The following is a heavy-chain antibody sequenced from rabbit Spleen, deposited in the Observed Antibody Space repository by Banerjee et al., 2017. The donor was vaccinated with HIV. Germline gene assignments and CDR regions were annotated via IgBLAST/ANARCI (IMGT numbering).Heavy chain of an antibody. D-gene: IGHD6-1*01. V-gene: IGHV1S45*01. CDR3: ARDPYAYSSYKNL. CDR1: GFDFSGGYC. CDR2: WYAGNGGGT. Sequence: QEQLVESGGGLVQPEGSLTLTCTASGFDFSGGYCMCWVRQAPGKGPEWIACWYAGNGGGTYYASWAKGRFTISKTSSTTVTLQLNSLTAADTATYFCARDPYAYSSYKNLWGQGTLVTVS. J-gene: IGHJ4*01.